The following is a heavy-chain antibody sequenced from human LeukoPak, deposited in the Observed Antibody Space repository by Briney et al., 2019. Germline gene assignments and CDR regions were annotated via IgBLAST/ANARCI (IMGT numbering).Heavy chain of an antibody. CDR2: ISSSSSYI. V-gene: IGHV3-21*01. CDR1: GFTFSSYS. CDR3: AKAARRDDTFDI. D-gene: IGHD6-6*01. Sequence: AGGSLRLSCAASGFTFSSYSMNWVRQAPGKGLEWVSSISSSSSYIYYADSVKGRFTISRDNAKNSLYLQMNSLRAEDTAVYYCAKAARRDDTFDIWGQGTMVTVSS. J-gene: IGHJ3*02.